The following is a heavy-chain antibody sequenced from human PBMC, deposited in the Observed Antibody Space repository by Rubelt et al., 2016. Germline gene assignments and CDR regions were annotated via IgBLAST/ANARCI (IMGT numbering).Heavy chain of an antibody. CDR2: ISYDGSNK. D-gene: IGHD4-11*01. Sequence: GGSLRLSCAASGFTFSGYAMHWVRQAPGKGLEWVAVISYDGSNKYYADSVKGRFTISRDNSKNTLYLQMNSLRAEDTAVYYCARDRGYSNRFFYYYGMDVWGQGTTVTVSS. CDR3: ARDRGYSNRFFYYYGMDV. CDR1: GFTFSGYA. V-gene: IGHV3-30*04. J-gene: IGHJ6*02.